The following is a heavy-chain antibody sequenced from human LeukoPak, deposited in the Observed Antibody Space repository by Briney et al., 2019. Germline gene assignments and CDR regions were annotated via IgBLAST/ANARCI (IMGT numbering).Heavy chain of an antibody. D-gene: IGHD3-10*01. V-gene: IGHV4-34*01. J-gene: IGHJ6*03. CDR1: GGSFSGYY. CDR3: ARGRGKRFTMVRGTHYYMDV. Sequence: PSETLSLTCAVYGGSFSGYYWSWIRQPPGKGLEWIGEINHSGSTNYNPSLKSRVTISVDTSKNQFSLKLSSVTAADTAVYYCARGRGKRFTMVRGTHYYMDVWGKGTTVTVSS. CDR2: INHSGST.